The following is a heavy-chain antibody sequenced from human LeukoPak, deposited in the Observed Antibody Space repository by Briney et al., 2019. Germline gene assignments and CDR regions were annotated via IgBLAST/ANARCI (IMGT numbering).Heavy chain of an antibody. CDR3: TTRVVTTIDF. CDR2: ILTTGESATTDYGTT. J-gene: IGHJ4*02. V-gene: IGHV3-15*01. CDR1: GFTFNKVW. D-gene: IGHD2-21*02. Sequence: GSLRLSCAASGFTFNKVWMNWVRQAPGKGLEWVGRILTTGESATTDYGTTDYAAPVKGRFTISRDDSKNTLYLQMNSLKTEDTAVYYCTTRVVTTIDFWGQGILVTVSS.